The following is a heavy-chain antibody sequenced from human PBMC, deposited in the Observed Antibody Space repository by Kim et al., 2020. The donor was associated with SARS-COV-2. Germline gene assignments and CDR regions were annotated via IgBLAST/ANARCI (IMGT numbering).Heavy chain of an antibody. D-gene: IGHD1-20*01. J-gene: IGHJ4*02. CDR3: ARDSSPFRRYL. Sequence: SETLSLTCTVSGGSFRDFYWGWIRQTPGETLEWIGHISHSGSTTYNPSLQSRVTISLDTSKNQFYLQLRSLTTEDTAVYFCARDSSPFRRYLWGQGTLVTVSS. CDR1: GGSFRDFY. CDR2: ISHSGST. V-gene: IGHV4-59*01.